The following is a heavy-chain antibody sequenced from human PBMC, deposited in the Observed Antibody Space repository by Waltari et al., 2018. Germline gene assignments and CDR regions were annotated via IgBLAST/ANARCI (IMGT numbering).Heavy chain of an antibody. CDR2: IWYDGSNK. J-gene: IGHJ4*02. D-gene: IGHD2-8*01. CDR1: GFTFRCYG. V-gene: IGHV3-33*01. CDR3: TRGIDIVLIHYFDY. Sequence: QVQLVESGGGVVQPGRSLRLSCAASGFTFRCYGMHWVRQAPGKGLEWVAVIWYDGSNKYYADSVKGRFSISRDNSRNTLYLQMNSLKTEDTAVYYCTRGIDIVLIHYFDYWGQGTLVTVSS.